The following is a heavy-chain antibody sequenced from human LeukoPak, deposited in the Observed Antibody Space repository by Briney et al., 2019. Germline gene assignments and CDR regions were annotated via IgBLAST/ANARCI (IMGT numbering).Heavy chain of an antibody. J-gene: IGHJ4*02. CDR1: GYTFTGYY. Sequence: ASVKVSCKASGYTFTGYYMHWVRQAPGQELEWMGWINPNSGGTNYAQKFQGRVTMTRDTSISTAYMELSSLRSEDTAVYYCARARTSAAADTFDYWGQGTLVTVSS. CDR2: INPNSGGT. V-gene: IGHV1-2*02. D-gene: IGHD6-13*01. CDR3: ARARTSAAADTFDY.